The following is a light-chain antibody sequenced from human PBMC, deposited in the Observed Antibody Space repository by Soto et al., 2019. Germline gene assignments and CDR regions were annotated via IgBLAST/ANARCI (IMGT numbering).Light chain of an antibody. J-gene: IGKJ1*01. CDR2: GAS. CDR1: QSVSSR. Sequence: EIVMTQSPGTLSVSPGERATLSCRASQSVSSRLAWYQQKPGQAPRLLIYGASTRATGLPARFSGSGSGTEFTLTISSLQSEDFAVYYCQQYSNWPGTFGQGTRVEIK. V-gene: IGKV3-15*01. CDR3: QQYSNWPGT.